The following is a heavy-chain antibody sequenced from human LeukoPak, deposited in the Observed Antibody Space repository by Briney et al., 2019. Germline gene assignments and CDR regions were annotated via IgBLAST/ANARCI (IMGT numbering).Heavy chain of an antibody. CDR3: ARAPTLPAALDY. D-gene: IGHD2-2*01. CDR2: TYSGGST. J-gene: IGHJ4*02. CDR1: GFTVSSNY. V-gene: IGHV3-53*01. Sequence: GGSLRLSCAASGFTVSSNYMSWVRQAPGKGLEWVSVTYSGGSTYYADSVKGRFTISRDNSKNTLYLQMNSLRAEDTAVYYCARAPTLPAALDYWGQGTLVTVSS.